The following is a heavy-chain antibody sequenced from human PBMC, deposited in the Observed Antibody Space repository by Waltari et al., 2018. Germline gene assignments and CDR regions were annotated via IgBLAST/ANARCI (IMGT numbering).Heavy chain of an antibody. V-gene: IGHV4-61*09. Sequence: QVQLQESGPGLVKPSQTLSLTCTVAGGSISSGGYYWSWIRQPAGKGLEWIGYIYTSGSTNYNPSLKSRFTISVDTSKNHFSLKLSSVTAADTAVYYCARAHSGSYTFDYWGQGTLVTVSS. J-gene: IGHJ4*02. CDR2: IYTSGST. CDR1: GGSISSGGYY. D-gene: IGHD1-26*01. CDR3: ARAHSGSYTFDY.